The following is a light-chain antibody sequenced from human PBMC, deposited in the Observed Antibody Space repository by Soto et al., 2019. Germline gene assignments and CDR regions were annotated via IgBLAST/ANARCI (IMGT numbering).Light chain of an antibody. J-gene: IGLJ2*01. CDR1: SSNIGSNT. Sequence: QSVLTQPPSASGTPGQRVTISCSGSSSNIGSNTVNWYQQVPGTAPKLLIYSNDQRPSGVPDRFSGSKSGTSASLAISGLQSEDEADYSCAAWDDSLSGPVFGGGTKVTVL. CDR2: SND. CDR3: AAWDDSLSGPV. V-gene: IGLV1-44*01.